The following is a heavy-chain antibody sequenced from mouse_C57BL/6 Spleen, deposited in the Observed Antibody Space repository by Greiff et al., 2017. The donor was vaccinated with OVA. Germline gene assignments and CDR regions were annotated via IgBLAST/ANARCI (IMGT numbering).Heavy chain of an antibody. CDR3: AREDDGYSYYFDY. V-gene: IGHV1-78*01. CDR1: GYTFTDHT. J-gene: IGHJ2*01. CDR2: IYPRDGST. Sequence: VQLQESDAELVKPGASVKISCKVSGYTFTDHTIHWMKQRPEQGLEWIGYIYPRDGSTKYNEKFKGKATLTADKSSSTAYMQLNSLTSEDSAVYFCAREDDGYSYYFDYWGQGTTLTVSS. D-gene: IGHD2-3*01.